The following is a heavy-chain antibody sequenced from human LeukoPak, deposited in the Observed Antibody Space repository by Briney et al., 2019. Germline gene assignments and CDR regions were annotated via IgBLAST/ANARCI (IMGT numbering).Heavy chain of an antibody. V-gene: IGHV1-2*02. CDR2: INPDSGGT. CDR1: VYTFTGYY. CDR3: ARDSGSYFHDAFDT. D-gene: IGHD1-26*01. J-gene: IGHJ3*02. Sequence: ASVTVSFTASVYTFTGYYMYWVRQAPGQGLEWMGWINPDSGGTKYAQKFQGRVTMTWDTSISTAHMELSRLRSDDTAVYYCARDSGSYFHDAFDTWGQGTMVTVSS.